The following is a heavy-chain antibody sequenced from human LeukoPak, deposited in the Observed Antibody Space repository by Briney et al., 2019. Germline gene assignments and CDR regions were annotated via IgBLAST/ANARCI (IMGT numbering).Heavy chain of an antibody. V-gene: IGHV3-21*01. CDR1: EFTFSDYS. CDR2: ISSSSRYI. D-gene: IGHD1-26*01. J-gene: IGHJ4*02. CDR3: ARVAMSGIGSDDF. Sequence: GGSLRLSCAASEFTFSDYSMNWVRQAPGKGLEWVASISSSSRYIYYADSVKGRFTISRDNAKNSLYLQMNSLRAEDTAVYYCARVAMSGIGSDDFWGQGTLVTASS.